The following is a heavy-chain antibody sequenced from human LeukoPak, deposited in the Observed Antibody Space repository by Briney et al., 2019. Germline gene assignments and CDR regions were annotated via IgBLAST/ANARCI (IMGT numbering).Heavy chain of an antibody. CDR2: TSSSDAGT. Sequence: GGSLRLSCAASGFTLNNYAMSWVRQAPGKRLEWVSATSSSDAGTYHADSVRGRFTISRDNSKNTLYLQMNSLRAEDAAVYYCARAPVTSCSGVLCYPFDYWGQGTLVTVSS. V-gene: IGHV3-23*01. D-gene: IGHD2-15*01. CDR3: ARAPVTSCSGVLCYPFDY. CDR1: GFTLNNYA. J-gene: IGHJ4*02.